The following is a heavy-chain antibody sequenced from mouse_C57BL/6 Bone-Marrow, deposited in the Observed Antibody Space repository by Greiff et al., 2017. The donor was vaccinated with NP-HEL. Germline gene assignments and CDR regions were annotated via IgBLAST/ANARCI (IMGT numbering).Heavy chain of an antibody. CDR1: GYTFTDHT. CDR3: ARNPLYYGSLWYFDV. CDR2: IYPRDGST. J-gene: IGHJ1*03. D-gene: IGHD1-1*01. Sequence: VQLVESDAELVKPGASVKISCKVSGYTFTDHTIHWMKQRPEQGLEWIGYIYPRDGSTKYNEKFKGKATLTADKSSSTAYMQLNSLTSEDSAVYFCARNPLYYGSLWYFDVWGTGTTVTVSS. V-gene: IGHV1-78*01.